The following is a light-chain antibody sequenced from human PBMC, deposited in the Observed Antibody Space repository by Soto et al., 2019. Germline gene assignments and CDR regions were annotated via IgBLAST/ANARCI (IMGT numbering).Light chain of an antibody. J-gene: IGKJ5*01. CDR1: QSAGTN. CDR2: GGF. CDR3: QQHGSSAP. V-gene: IGKV3-15*01. Sequence: EIVMTQSPATLTVSPGERATLSCRASQSAGTNLALYHQKPGQAPRLLIHGGFTRSTGIPDRFSGSGSGTDFTLTISRLEPEDFAVYYCQQHGSSAPFGQGPRLEIK.